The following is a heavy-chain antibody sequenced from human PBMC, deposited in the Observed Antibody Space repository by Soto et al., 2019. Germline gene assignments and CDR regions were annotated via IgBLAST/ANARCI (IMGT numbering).Heavy chain of an antibody. Sequence: GESLKISWKGSGYRFTSYWIVWVRQMAGKGLEVMGLIYPGDSDTRYSPAFQGQVTISGDKSISTAYLQWNSLKASDTATYYCARLTHHYYYYYCMDFWGQGTTVTVSS. CDR3: ARLTHHYYYYYCMDF. CDR2: IYPGDSDT. J-gene: IGHJ6*02. V-gene: IGHV5-51*01. CDR1: GYRFTSYW.